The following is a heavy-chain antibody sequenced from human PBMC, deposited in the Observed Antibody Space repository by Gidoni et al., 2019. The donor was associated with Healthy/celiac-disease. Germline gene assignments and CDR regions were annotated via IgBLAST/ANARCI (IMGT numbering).Heavy chain of an antibody. V-gene: IGHV3-30*04. J-gene: IGHJ4*02. CDR2: ISYDGSNK. CDR3: ARGLHLGELSLRNYFDY. D-gene: IGHD3-16*02. Sequence: QVQLVESGGGVVQPGRSLRLSCAASGFTFISYAMHWVRQAPGKGLEWVAVISYDGSNKYYADSVKGRFTISRDNSKNTLYLQMNSLRAEDTAVYYCARGLHLGELSLRNYFDYWGQGTLVTVSS. CDR1: GFTFISYA.